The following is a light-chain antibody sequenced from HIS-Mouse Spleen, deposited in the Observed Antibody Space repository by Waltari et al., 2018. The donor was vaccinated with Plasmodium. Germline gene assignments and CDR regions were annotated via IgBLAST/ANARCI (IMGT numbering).Light chain of an antibody. CDR3: QSADSSGTPNWV. CDR1: ALPKQY. Sequence: SYELTQPPSVSVSPGQTARITCSGAALPKQYAYWYQQKRGQAPVLVIYKDSERPSGIPERFSGSSSGTTVTLTISGVQAEDEADYYCQSADSSGTPNWVFGGGTKLTVL. V-gene: IGLV3-25*03. J-gene: IGLJ3*02. CDR2: KDS.